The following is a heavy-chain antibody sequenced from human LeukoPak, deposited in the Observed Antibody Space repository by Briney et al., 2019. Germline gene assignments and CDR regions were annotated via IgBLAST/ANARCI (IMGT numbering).Heavy chain of an antibody. D-gene: IGHD3-16*01. J-gene: IGHJ6*04. CDR1: GFTFSSYG. CDR2: ISSRSTYV. Sequence: GGTLRLSCAASGFTFSSYGMSWVRQAPGKGLEWVSAISSRSTYVYHADSVKGRFTISRDNAKNSLFLQMNSLRAEDTAVYFCAKSTRAVMAMMDVWGKGTTVTVSS. CDR3: AKSTRAVMAMMDV. V-gene: IGHV3-21*01.